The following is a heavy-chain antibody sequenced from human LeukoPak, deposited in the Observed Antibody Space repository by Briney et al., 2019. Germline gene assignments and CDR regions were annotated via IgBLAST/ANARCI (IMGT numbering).Heavy chain of an antibody. J-gene: IGHJ5*02. CDR3: AVGNSSGWYVSDNWFDP. CDR2: IYPGDSDT. CDR1: GYRFTSYW. V-gene: IGHV5-51*01. Sequence: GESLKISCKGSGYRFTSYWIGWVRQMPGKGLEWMGIIYPGDSDTRYSPSFQGQVTISADKSISTAYLQWSSLKASDTAMYYCAVGNSSGWYVSDNWFDPWGQGSLVTVSS. D-gene: IGHD6-19*01.